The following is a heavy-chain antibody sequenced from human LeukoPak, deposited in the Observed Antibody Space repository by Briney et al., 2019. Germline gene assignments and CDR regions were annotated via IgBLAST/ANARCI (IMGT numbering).Heavy chain of an antibody. CDR1: GFTFSSYS. V-gene: IGHV3-48*04. Sequence: GGSLRLSCAASGFTFSSYSMNWVRQAPGKGREWVSYISSSSSAIYYAASVKGRLTISRDNAKNSLYLQMNSLRAEDTAVYYCARDGRYYYDSSGPFVDYWGQGTLVTVSS. CDR2: ISSSSSAI. J-gene: IGHJ4*02. CDR3: ARDGRYYYDSSGPFVDY. D-gene: IGHD3-22*01.